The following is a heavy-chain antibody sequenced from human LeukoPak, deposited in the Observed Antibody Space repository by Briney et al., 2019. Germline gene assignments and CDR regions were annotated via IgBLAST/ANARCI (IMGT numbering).Heavy chain of an antibody. V-gene: IGHV3-23*01. CDR2: ISGSGGST. D-gene: IGHD3-10*01. CDR1: GFTFSSYA. CDR3: AKDEDYYGSGSYYTYNWFDP. J-gene: IGHJ5*02. Sequence: GGSLRLSCAASGFTFSSYAMSWVRQAPGKGLEWFSAISGSGGSTYYADAVKGRFTISRDNSKNPLYLQMKSLRAEDTAVYYCAKDEDYYGSGSYYTYNWFDPWGQGTLVTVSS.